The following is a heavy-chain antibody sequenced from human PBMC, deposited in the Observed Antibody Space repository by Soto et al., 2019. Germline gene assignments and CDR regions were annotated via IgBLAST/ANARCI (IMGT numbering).Heavy chain of an antibody. CDR1: GGTFSSYT. J-gene: IGHJ1*01. CDR3: AKPQWLVSEYFQH. CDR2: IIPILGIA. Sequence: ASVKVSCKASGGTFSSYTISWVRQAPGQGLEWMGRIIPILGIANYAQKFQGRVTITADKSTSTAYMELNSLRAEDTAVYYCAKPQWLVSEYFQHWGQGTLVTVSS. D-gene: IGHD6-19*01. V-gene: IGHV1-69*02.